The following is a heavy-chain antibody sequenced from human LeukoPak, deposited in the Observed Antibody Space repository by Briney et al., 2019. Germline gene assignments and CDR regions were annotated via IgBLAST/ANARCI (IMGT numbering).Heavy chain of an antibody. Sequence: PGGSLRLSCAASGFTFSSYSMNWVRQAPGKGLEWVSSISSSSSYIYYADSVKGRFTISRDNAKNSLYLQMNGLRAEDTAVYYCARTPRYYYDSSGYVDYWGQGTLVTVSS. CDR2: ISSSSSYI. D-gene: IGHD3-22*01. CDR3: ARTPRYYYDSSGYVDY. V-gene: IGHV3-21*01. J-gene: IGHJ4*02. CDR1: GFTFSSYS.